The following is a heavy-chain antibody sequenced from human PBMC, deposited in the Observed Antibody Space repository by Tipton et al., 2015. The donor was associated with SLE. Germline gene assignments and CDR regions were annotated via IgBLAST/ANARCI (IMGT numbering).Heavy chain of an antibody. D-gene: IGHD6-13*01. Sequence: TLSLTCTVSGGSISSGGYYWSWIRQHPGKGLEWIGYIYYSGSTYYNLSLKSRVTISVDTSKNQFSLKLSSVTAADTAVYYCATSSRHHYWYFDLWGRGTQVTVSS. CDR1: GGSISSGGYY. CDR3: ATSSRHHYWYFDL. CDR2: IYYSGST. J-gene: IGHJ2*01. V-gene: IGHV4-31*03.